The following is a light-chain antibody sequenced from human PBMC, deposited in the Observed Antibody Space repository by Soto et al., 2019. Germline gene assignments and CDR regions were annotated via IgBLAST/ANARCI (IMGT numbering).Light chain of an antibody. Sequence: QAVVTQPPSASGTPGQRVTISCSGTSSDVGGYDFVSWYQHHPGKAPKLIIYEVRTRPSGVSDRFSGSKSGNTASLTISGLQAEDEADYYCSSYTSDWGVFGTGTKVTVL. CDR2: EVR. J-gene: IGLJ1*01. V-gene: IGLV2-14*01. CDR3: SSYTSDWGV. CDR1: SSDVGGYDF.